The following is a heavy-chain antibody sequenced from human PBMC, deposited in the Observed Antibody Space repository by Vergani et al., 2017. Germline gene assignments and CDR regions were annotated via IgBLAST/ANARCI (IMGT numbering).Heavy chain of an antibody. CDR1: GYSFTSYW. V-gene: IGHV5-51*01. CDR2: IYPGDSDT. Sequence: EVQLVQSGAEVKKPGESLKISCKGSGYSFTSYWIGWVRQMPGKGLEWMGIIYPGDSDTRYSPSFQGQVTISADKSISTAYLQWSSLKASDTAMYYCARGNYYDSSGYPYNYFDPWGQGTLVTVSS. CDR3: ARGNYYDSSGYPYNYFDP. D-gene: IGHD3-22*01. J-gene: IGHJ5*02.